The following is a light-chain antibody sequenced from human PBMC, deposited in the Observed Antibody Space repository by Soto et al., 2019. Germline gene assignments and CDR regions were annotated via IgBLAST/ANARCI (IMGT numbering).Light chain of an antibody. J-gene: IGLJ1*01. Sequence: QSVLTQPPSASGSPGQSVTISCTGTSSDVGGYNYVSWYQQHPGKAPKLMIYEVTKRSSGVPDRLSGSKSGNTASLTVSGLQAEDEADYYCSSYAGSNNYVFGTGTKVTVL. CDR1: SSDVGGYNY. CDR3: SSYAGSNNYV. CDR2: EVT. V-gene: IGLV2-8*01.